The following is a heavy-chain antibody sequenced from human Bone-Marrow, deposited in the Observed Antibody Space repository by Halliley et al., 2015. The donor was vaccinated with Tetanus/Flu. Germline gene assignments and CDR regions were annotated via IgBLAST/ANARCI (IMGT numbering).Heavy chain of an antibody. Sequence: TLSLTCTVSGGSIDRGGYSWTWIRQHPGKGLEWIGSIFYSGGTYYNPSLKSRATISVDTSKNQFSLNLSSVTAGDTSIYYCAGGFGDRGYCTGALCFYNNAMDVWGQGTTVTVSS. J-gene: IGHJ6*02. CDR1: GGSIDRGGYS. D-gene: IGHD2-8*02. CDR2: IFYSGGT. V-gene: IGHV4-31*03. CDR3: AGGFGDRGYCTGALCFYNNAMDV.